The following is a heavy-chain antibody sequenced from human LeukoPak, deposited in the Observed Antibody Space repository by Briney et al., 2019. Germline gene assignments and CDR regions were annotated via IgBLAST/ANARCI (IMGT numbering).Heavy chain of an antibody. D-gene: IGHD3-16*01. CDR1: GFTFSTYW. CDR2: MKGDGSEK. V-gene: IGHV3-7*01. CDR3: ARPAYTAAYDL. Sequence: GGSLRLSCAASGFTFSTYWMTWVRQAPGKGLEWVANMKGDGSEKYCVDSVKGRFTISRDNAKNLLYLQMNSLRADDTAVYYCARPAYTAAYDLWGQGTLVTVSS. J-gene: IGHJ3*01.